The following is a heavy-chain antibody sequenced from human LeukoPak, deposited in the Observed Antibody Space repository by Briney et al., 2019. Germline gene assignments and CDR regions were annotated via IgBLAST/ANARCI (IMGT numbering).Heavy chain of an antibody. V-gene: IGHV4-30-4*01. Sequence: SQTLSLTCTVSGGSISSSDYYWSWVRQPPGKGLEWIGYIYYSGSTYYNPSLKSRVTISVDTSKNQFSLNLSSVTAADTAVYYCARLATVPSGGFDYWGQGTLVTVSS. J-gene: IGHJ4*02. CDR1: GGSISSSDYY. D-gene: IGHD4-17*01. CDR2: IYYSGST. CDR3: ARLATVPSGGFDY.